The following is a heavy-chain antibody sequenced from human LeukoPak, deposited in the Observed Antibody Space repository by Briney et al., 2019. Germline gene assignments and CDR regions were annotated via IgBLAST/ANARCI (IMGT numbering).Heavy chain of an antibody. CDR3: AKGGPTGSNYFDF. CDR1: GFTFSSYA. V-gene: IGHV3-30*18. J-gene: IGHJ4*02. CDR2: ISHDGSNK. D-gene: IGHD1-26*01. Sequence: PGRSLRLSCAASGFTFSSYAMHWIRQAPGKGLEWVAVISHDGSNKYYADSVKGRFTISRDNSKNTVYLQMNSLRGEDTAVYYCAKGGPTGSNYFDFWGQGTLVTVSS.